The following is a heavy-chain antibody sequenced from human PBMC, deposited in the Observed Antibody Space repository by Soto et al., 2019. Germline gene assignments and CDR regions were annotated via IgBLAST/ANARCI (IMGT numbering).Heavy chain of an antibody. CDR1: GFTFSSYA. D-gene: IGHD1-7*01. Sequence: GGSLRLSCAASGFTFSSYAMSWVRQAPGKGLEWVSAISGSGGSTYYADSVKGRFTISRDNAKNSLYLQMNSLRAEDTAVYYCARVFDNWHYYRGDYAFDIWGQGTMVTVSS. J-gene: IGHJ3*02. CDR3: ARVFDNWHYYRGDYAFDI. CDR2: ISGSGGST. V-gene: IGHV3-23*01.